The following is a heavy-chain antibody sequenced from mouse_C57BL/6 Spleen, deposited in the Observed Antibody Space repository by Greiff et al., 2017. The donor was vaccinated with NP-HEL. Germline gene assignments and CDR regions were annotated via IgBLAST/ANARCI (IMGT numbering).Heavy chain of an antibody. CDR2: IYPGDGDT. CDR1: GYVFSSSW. V-gene: IGHV1-82*01. J-gene: IGHJ2*01. D-gene: IGHD4-1*01. CDR3: ARDWEYYFDY. Sequence: QVQLQQSGPELVKPGASVKISCKASGYVFSSSWMNWVKQRPGKGLEWIGRIYPGDGDTNYNGKFKGKATLTADKSSSTAYMQLSSLTSEDSAVYFCARDWEYYFDYWGQGTTLTVSS.